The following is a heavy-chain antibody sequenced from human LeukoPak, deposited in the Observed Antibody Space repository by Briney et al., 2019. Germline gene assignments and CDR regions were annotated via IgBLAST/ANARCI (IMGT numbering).Heavy chain of an antibody. J-gene: IGHJ4*02. CDR3: ARVWEDLDGYNYPFDY. D-gene: IGHD5-12*01. V-gene: IGHV1-8*01. CDR2: MNPNSGNT. CDR1: GYTFTIYD. Sequence: EASVTVSCTASGYTFTIYDINWVRQAPGQGLGWMGWMNPNSGNTGYAQKFQGRVTMTRNTSISTAYMELSSLRSEDTAVYYCARVWEDLDGYNYPFDYWGQGTLVTVSS.